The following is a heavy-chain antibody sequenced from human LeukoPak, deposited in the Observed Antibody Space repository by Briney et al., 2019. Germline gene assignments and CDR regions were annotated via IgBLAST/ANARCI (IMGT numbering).Heavy chain of an antibody. V-gene: IGHV1-46*01. CDR2: INPSGGST. Sequence: GASVKVSCKASGYTFTSYYMHWVRQAPGQGLEWMGIINPSGGSTSYAQKFQGRVTMTRDMSTSTVYMELSSLRSEDTAVYYCARVRDRYYNGYGSGSYPYYFDYWGQGTLVTVSS. CDR1: GYTFTSYY. J-gene: IGHJ4*02. D-gene: IGHD3-10*01. CDR3: ARVRDRYYNGYGSGSYPYYFDY.